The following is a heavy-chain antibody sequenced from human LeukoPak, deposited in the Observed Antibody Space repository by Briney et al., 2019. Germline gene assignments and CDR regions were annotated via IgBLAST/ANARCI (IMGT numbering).Heavy chain of an antibody. CDR2: IKQGGSER. D-gene: IGHD1-7*01. CDR1: GLTFSNYW. Sequence: GGSLRPSCAASGLTFSNYWRTWVRQAPGKGPEWVANIKQGGSERKYVDSVKGRFTIARDNTNTSLYLQMTSLRGEDTTVYYCASRAGKPGNTPWCFDYWGQGALVTVSS. CDR3: ASRAGKPGNTPWCFDY. V-gene: IGHV3-7*01. J-gene: IGHJ4*02.